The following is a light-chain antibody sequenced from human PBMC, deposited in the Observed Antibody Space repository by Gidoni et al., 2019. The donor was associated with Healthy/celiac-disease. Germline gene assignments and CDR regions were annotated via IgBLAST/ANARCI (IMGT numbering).Light chain of an antibody. CDR2: WAS. V-gene: IGKV4-1*01. CDR1: QSVLYSSNNKNY. Sequence: DIVMTQSPASLAVSLGERATINCKSSQSVLYSSNNKNYLAWYQQKPGQPPKLLIYWASTRESGVPDRFSGSGSGTDFTLTISSLQDEDVAVYYCQQYYSTHLTFGQGTKVEIK. J-gene: IGKJ1*01. CDR3: QQYYSTHLT.